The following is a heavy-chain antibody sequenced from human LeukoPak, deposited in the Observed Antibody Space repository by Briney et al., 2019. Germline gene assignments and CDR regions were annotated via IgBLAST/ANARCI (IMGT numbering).Heavy chain of an antibody. J-gene: IGHJ6*03. CDR1: GYTFKNYD. D-gene: IGHD2-15*01. V-gene: IGHV1-8*03. CDR3: AREAATLTPYYYYYYMDV. Sequence: ASVKVSCKASGYTFKNYDINWVRQATGQGLEWMGWMNPNSGNTGYAQKFQGRVTITRNTSTSTAYMELSSLRSEDTAVYYCAREAATLTPYYYYYYMDVWGKGTTVTVSS. CDR2: MNPNSGNT.